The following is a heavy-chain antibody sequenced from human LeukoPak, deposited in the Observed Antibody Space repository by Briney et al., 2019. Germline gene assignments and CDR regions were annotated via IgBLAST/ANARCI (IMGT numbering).Heavy chain of an antibody. D-gene: IGHD5-24*01. CDR2: IYYSGST. J-gene: IGHJ4*02. CDR3: ARWLQLRDYFDY. CDR1: GGSISSGGYY. V-gene: IGHV4-31*03. Sequence: SETLSLTCTVSGGSISSGGYYWSWIRQHPGKGPEWIGYIYYSGSTYYNPSLKSRVTISVDTSKNQFSLKLSSVTAADTAVYYCARWLQLRDYFDYWGQGTLVTVSS.